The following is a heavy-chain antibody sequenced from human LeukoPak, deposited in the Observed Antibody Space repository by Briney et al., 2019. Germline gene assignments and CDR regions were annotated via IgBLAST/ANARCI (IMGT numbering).Heavy chain of an antibody. V-gene: IGHV1-18*01. Sequence: ASVKVSCKASGYTFTSYGISWVRQAPGQGLEWMGWISAYNGNTNYAQKLQGRVTMTTDTSTSTAYMDLRSLRSDDTAVYYCARDQGVTIFGVVIKSAFDIWGQGTMVTVSS. CDR3: ARDQGVTIFGVVIKSAFDI. J-gene: IGHJ3*02. D-gene: IGHD3-3*01. CDR1: GYTFTSYG. CDR2: ISAYNGNT.